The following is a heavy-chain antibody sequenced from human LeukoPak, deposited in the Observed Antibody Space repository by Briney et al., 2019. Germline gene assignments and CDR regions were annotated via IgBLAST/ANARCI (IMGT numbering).Heavy chain of an antibody. V-gene: IGHV3-33*01. CDR2: IWSDGSNK. J-gene: IGHJ6*02. Sequence: GRTLRLSCAASGFTLSRYGMNWVRQAPGKGVGGGAVIWSDGSNKYYADSVKGRFTISRDNSKNTLYLQMNRLRAEDTAVYYCARDHHIVVVPAATYYYYGMDVWGQGTTVTVSS. CDR3: ARDHHIVVVPAATYYYYGMDV. D-gene: IGHD2-2*01. CDR1: GFTLSRYG.